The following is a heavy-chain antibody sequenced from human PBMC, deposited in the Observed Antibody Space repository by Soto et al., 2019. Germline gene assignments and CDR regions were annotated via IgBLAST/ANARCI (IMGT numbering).Heavy chain of an antibody. V-gene: IGHV1-69*01. CDR2: IVPIFGKA. Sequence: QVQLVQSGPEVKKPGSSVKVSCKASGGTFSDSVTSWVRQAPGQGLEWMGGIVPIFGKANLAEKFQDRVTITADESTSTAYMKLTSLRSEDTAEYYCERGRDGSNYYFDYWGQGTLVTVSS. J-gene: IGHJ4*02. D-gene: IGHD3-10*01. CDR1: GGTFSDSV. CDR3: ERGRDGSNYYFDY.